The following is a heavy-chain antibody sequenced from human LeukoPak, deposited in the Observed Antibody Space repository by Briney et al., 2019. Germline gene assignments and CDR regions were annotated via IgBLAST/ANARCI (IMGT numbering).Heavy chain of an antibody. CDR1: GGSFSSSY. Sequence: SETLSLTCAVYGGSFSSSYCSSIRQPPGKGIEWIREINHSGSTNSNPSLKSRVTVSVDTPKNLFSLKLSSVTAADTAVYYCARGYCSGGSCYSYYYYNYMDVWGKGTTVTVS. V-gene: IGHV4-34*01. CDR3: ARGYCSGGSCYSYYYYNYMDV. J-gene: IGHJ6*03. D-gene: IGHD2-15*01. CDR2: INHSGST.